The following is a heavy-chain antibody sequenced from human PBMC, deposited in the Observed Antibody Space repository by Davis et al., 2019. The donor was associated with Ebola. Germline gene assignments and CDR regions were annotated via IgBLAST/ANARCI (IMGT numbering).Heavy chain of an antibody. CDR3: ARQLSYYYYGMDV. D-gene: IGHD3-16*02. CDR1: GYSFTSYW. J-gene: IGHJ6*02. Sequence: RESLKISCKGSGYSFTSYWIGRVRQMPGKGLEWMGIIYPGDSDTRYSPSFQGQVTISADKSISTAYLQWSSLKASDTAMYYCARQLSYYYYGMDVWGQGTTVTVSS. CDR2: IYPGDSDT. V-gene: IGHV5-51*01.